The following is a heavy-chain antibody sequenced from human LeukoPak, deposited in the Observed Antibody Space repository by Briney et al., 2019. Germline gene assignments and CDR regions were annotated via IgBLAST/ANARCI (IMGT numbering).Heavy chain of an antibody. CDR3: VRDRGYCSGGTCYALWDY. J-gene: IGHJ4*02. D-gene: IGHD2-15*01. CDR2: IKEDGGEK. CDR1: GSTFSNYW. Sequence: GGSLRLSCAASGSTFSNYWMTWVRQAPGKGLEWVAHIKEDGGEKHYVDPVKGRFTISRDNAKNSLYLQMNSLRAEDTAMYYCVRDRGYCSGGTCYALWDYWGQGTLVTVSS. V-gene: IGHV3-7*01.